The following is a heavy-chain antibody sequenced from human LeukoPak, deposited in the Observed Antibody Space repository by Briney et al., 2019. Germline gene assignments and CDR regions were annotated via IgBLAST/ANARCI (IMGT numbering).Heavy chain of an antibody. D-gene: IGHD3-10*01. Sequence: PGGSLRLSCVASGFTFTNAWMSGVREAPGKGREGVGRIKSKGDAEATDYAAPVKGRFTFSREDLKNTLYLQMNSLKTEDTAVYYCTTDLGLTMIRGVIVPWGQGTLLTVSS. J-gene: IGHJ5*02. V-gene: IGHV3-15*01. CDR3: TTDLGLTMIRGVIVP. CDR1: GFTFTNAW. CDR2: IKSKGDAEAT.